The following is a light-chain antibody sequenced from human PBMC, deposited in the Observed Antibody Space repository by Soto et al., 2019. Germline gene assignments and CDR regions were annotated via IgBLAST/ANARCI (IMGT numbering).Light chain of an antibody. CDR3: QNYHTAPHT. CDR1: QGISNY. J-gene: IGKJ4*02. Sequence: DIQMTQSPSSLSASVGDRVTITCRASQGISNYLAWYQQKPGKVPMLLIYAASTLQSGVPSRFSGSRSGMEFTLTISGMQPEDVATYYCQNYHTAPHTFGGGTKVEIK. V-gene: IGKV1-27*01. CDR2: AAS.